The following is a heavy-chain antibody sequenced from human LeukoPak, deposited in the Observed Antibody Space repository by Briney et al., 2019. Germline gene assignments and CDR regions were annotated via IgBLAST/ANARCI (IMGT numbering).Heavy chain of an antibody. J-gene: IGHJ4*02. CDR2: VNPDTGDT. V-gene: IGHV1-2*02. CDR1: GGTFSSYA. Sequence: ASVKVSCKASGGTFSSYAISWVRQAPGQGLEWMGWVNPDTGDTNLAQRFQGRVTLARDTSINTAYMELSSLTSDDTAVYYCAFLARTGARDWGQGTLVTVSS. D-gene: IGHD5-12*01. CDR3: AFLARTGARD.